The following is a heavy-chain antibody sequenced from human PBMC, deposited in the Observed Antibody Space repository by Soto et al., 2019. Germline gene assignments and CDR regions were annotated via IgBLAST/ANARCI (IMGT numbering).Heavy chain of an antibody. J-gene: IGHJ4*02. D-gene: IGHD5-18*01. CDR2: ISYDGSNK. CDR3: AKDLYTAMVVGGGYYFDY. CDR1: GFTFSSYG. Sequence: QVQLVESGGGVVQPGRSLRLSCAASGFTFSSYGMHWVRQAPGKGLEWVAVISYDGSNKYYADSVKGRFTISRDNSKNTLXLQMNSLRAEDTAVYYCAKDLYTAMVVGGGYYFDYWGQGTLVTVSS. V-gene: IGHV3-30*18.